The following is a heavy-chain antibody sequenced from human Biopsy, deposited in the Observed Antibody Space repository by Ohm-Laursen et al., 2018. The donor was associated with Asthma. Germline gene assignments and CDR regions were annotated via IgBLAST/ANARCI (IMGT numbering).Heavy chain of an antibody. CDR2: ISYDGSNK. CDR3: AKEGIAVSHFDY. V-gene: IGHV3-30-3*01. D-gene: IGHD6-19*01. J-gene: IGHJ4*02. CDR1: GFTFSGYA. Sequence: SLRLSCAASGFTFSGYAMHWVRQAPGKGLEWVAVISYDGSNKYYADSVNGRFTISRDNSKNTLYLQMNSLRAEDTAVYYCAKEGIAVSHFDYWGQGTLVTVSS.